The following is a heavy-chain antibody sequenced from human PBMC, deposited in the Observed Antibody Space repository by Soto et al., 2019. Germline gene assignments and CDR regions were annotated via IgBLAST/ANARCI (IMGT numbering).Heavy chain of an antibody. Sequence: PGGSLRLSCTASEFSLSTYSMNWVRQAPGKGLEWVSSISTRSDVYYADSVKGRFTIARDNAKNSLSLQMNSLSAEDTAVYYCARDIAYYYDSSGYYPNDAFDIWGQGTMVTVSS. J-gene: IGHJ3*02. D-gene: IGHD3-22*01. CDR2: ISTRSDV. CDR1: EFSLSTYS. CDR3: ARDIAYYYDSSGYYPNDAFDI. V-gene: IGHV3-21*03.